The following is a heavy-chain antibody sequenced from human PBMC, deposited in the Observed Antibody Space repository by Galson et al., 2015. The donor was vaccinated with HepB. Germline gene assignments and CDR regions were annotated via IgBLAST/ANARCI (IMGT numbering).Heavy chain of an antibody. Sequence: SLRLSCAASGFTFSNYGMHWVRQAPGKGLEWVAVIWYDGSNKYYADSVKGRFTISRDNSKNTLYLQMNSLRAEDTAVYCCARAYYYDSSGYPFDYWGQGTLVTVSS. CDR3: ARAYYYDSSGYPFDY. CDR1: GFTFSNYG. V-gene: IGHV3-33*01. D-gene: IGHD3-22*01. J-gene: IGHJ4*02. CDR2: IWYDGSNK.